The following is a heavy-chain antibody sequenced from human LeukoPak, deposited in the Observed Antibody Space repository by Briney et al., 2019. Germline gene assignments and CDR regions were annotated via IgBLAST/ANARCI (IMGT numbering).Heavy chain of an antibody. CDR3: ARARSSGWYILDY. Sequence: GASVTVSCTASGGTFSSYAISWVRQAPGQGLEWMGGIIPIFGTANYAQKFQGRVTITADESTSTAYMELSSLRSEDTAVYYCARARSSGWYILDYWGQGTLVTVSS. V-gene: IGHV1-69*13. D-gene: IGHD6-19*01. CDR1: GGTFSSYA. J-gene: IGHJ4*02. CDR2: IIPIFGTA.